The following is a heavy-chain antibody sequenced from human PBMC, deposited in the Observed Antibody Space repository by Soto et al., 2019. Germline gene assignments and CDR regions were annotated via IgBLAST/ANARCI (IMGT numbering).Heavy chain of an antibody. Sequence: PGESLKISCKGSGYSFTTYWITWVRQVPGKGLEWMGRIDPSGSYTDYSPSFQGHVTISADKSISTAYLQWSSLKASDTAMYYWARLRNFYDSVNYGMDVRGQGNTVTVSS. CDR1: GYSFTTYW. CDR2: IDPSGSYT. J-gene: IGHJ6*02. V-gene: IGHV5-10-1*01. CDR3: ARLRNFYDSVNYGMDV. D-gene: IGHD3-22*01.